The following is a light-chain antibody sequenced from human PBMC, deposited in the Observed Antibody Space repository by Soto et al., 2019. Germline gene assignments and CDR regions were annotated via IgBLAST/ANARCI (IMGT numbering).Light chain of an antibody. CDR3: QQRSNWPST. V-gene: IGKV3-11*01. J-gene: IGKJ4*01. Sequence: EIVLTQSPATLSLSPGERATLSCRASQRVSGYLAWYQQKPGQAPRLLMYDASNRATGIPARFSGSGSGTDVTLTTSSLEPEDFAVYYCQQRSNWPSTFGGGTKVEIK. CDR2: DAS. CDR1: QRVSGY.